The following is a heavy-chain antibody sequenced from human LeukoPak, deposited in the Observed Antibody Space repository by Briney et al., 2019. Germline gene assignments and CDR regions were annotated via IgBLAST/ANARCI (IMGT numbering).Heavy chain of an antibody. Sequence: PGGSLRLSCAASGFTFSSYAMSWVRQAPGKGLEWVSAISGSGGSTYYADSVKGRFTISRDNSKNTLYLQMNSLRAEDTAVYYCARDWGIVARYRDFDYWGQGTLVTVSS. CDR3: ARDWGIVARYRDFDY. J-gene: IGHJ4*02. V-gene: IGHV3-23*01. CDR1: GFTFSSYA. CDR2: ISGSGGST. D-gene: IGHD1-26*01.